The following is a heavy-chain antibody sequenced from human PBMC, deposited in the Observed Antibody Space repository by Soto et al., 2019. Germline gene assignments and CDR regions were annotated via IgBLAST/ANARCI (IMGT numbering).Heavy chain of an antibody. CDR3: ARSLNYYDDSGYYGPNPYYFDS. Sequence: GASVKVSCKASGYTFTSYGISWVRQAPGQGLEWMGWISAYNGNTNYAQKLQGRVTMTTDTSTSTAYMELRSLRSDDTAVYYCARSLNYYDDSGYYGPNPYYFDSWGQGTRVTVSS. CDR1: GYTFTSYG. V-gene: IGHV1-18*01. J-gene: IGHJ4*02. CDR2: ISAYNGNT. D-gene: IGHD3-22*01.